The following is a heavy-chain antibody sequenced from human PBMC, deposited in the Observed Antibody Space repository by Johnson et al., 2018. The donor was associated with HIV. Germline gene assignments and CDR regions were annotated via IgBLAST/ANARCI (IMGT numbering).Heavy chain of an antibody. Sequence: VQLVESGGGLVQPGGSLRLSCAASGITINRNYMTWVRQAPVKGLEWVSYISSSGSTIYYADSVKGRFTISRDNAKNSLYLQMNSLRAEDTAVYYCARDTYYYDSSGYLDAFDIWGQGTMVTVSS. CDR3: ARDTYYYDSSGYLDAFDI. V-gene: IGHV3-48*04. D-gene: IGHD3-22*01. J-gene: IGHJ3*02. CDR1: GITINRNY. CDR2: ISSSGSTI.